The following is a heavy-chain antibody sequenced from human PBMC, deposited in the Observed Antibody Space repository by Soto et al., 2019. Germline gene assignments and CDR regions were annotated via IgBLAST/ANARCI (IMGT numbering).Heavy chain of an antibody. V-gene: IGHV3-7*03. Sequence: GGSLRLSCAASGFTFSSYWMSCVRQAPGKGLEWVANIKQDGSEKYYVDSVKGRFTISRDNAKNSLYLQMNSLRAEDTAVYYCARDLAAAGRFYYYGMDVWGQGTTVTVSS. CDR1: GFTFSSYW. CDR3: ARDLAAAGRFYYYGMDV. CDR2: IKQDGSEK. D-gene: IGHD6-13*01. J-gene: IGHJ6*02.